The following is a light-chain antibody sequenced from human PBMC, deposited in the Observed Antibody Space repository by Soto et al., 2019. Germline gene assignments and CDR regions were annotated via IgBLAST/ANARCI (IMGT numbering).Light chain of an antibody. J-gene: IGKJ4*01. Sequence: GLTQSPCAVSLSPGERPTLSCRPSQTVRNNYLAWYQQKPGQAPRLLIYDASSRATGIPDRFSGGGSGTDFTLTISRLEPEDFAVYYCQQYGTSPLTFGGGTKVDI. V-gene: IGKV3-20*01. CDR2: DAS. CDR3: QQYGTSPLT. CDR1: QTVRNNY.